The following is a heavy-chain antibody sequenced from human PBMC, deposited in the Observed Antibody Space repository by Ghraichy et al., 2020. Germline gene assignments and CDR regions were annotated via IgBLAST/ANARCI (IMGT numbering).Heavy chain of an antibody. D-gene: IGHD5-24*01. CDR1: GFTFSSYS. J-gene: IGHJ4*02. CDR3: ARDEGDGYNSY. CDR2: ISSSSSYI. Sequence: GESLNISCAASGFTFSSYSMNWVRQAPGKGLEWVSSISSSSSYIYYADSVKGRFTISRDNAKNSLYLQMNSLRAEDTAVYYCARDEGDGYNSYWGQGTLVTVSS. V-gene: IGHV3-21*01.